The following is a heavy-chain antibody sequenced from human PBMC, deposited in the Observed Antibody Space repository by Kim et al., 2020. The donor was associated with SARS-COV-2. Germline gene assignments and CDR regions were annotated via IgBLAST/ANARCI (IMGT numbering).Heavy chain of an antibody. CDR3: ARGGRGDHFYNGMDV. CDR2: IGAYNGMS. CDR1: GYTFAAYG. D-gene: IGHD2-21*02. Sequence: ASVQVSCKASGYTFAAYGISWVRQARGQGLQWMGGIGAYNGMSDYGQTFHDRITMTTDISSSTAYLEVRSLRSDDTAIYFCARGGRGDHFYNGMDVWGQGTAVIVSS. V-gene: IGHV1-18*01. J-gene: IGHJ6*02.